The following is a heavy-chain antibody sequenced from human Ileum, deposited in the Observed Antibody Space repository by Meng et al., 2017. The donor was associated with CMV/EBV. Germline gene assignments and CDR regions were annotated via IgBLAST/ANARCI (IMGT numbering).Heavy chain of an antibody. CDR1: GYRFSDYY. J-gene: IGHJ4*02. CDR2: MNAKSGGA. V-gene: IGHV1-2*02. Sequence: ASVKVSCKAFGYRFSDYYIQWVRQAPGQGPEWMGWMNAKSGGANYARRFQGRVTMTTDRSICTAYMELTSLTSDDSAVYFCARVRWEATIVGDYWGQG. CDR3: ARVRWEATIVGDY. D-gene: IGHD1-26*01.